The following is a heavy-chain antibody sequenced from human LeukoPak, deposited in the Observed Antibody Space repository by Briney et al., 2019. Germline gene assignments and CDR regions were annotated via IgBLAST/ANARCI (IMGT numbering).Heavy chain of an antibody. CDR3: AGGNTWPGLSY. Sequence: GGSLRLSCAASGFTVSGNYMSWVRQAPGKGLEWVSVIYTAGSTYNADSVKGRFTISRDKSKNTLYLQMNTLRAEDTAMYFCAGGNTWPGLSYWGQGTLLTVSS. D-gene: IGHD6-25*01. CDR1: GFTVSGNY. V-gene: IGHV3-53*01. J-gene: IGHJ4*02. CDR2: IYTAGST.